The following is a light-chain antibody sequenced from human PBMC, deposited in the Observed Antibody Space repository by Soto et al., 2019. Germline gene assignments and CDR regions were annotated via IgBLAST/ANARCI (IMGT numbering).Light chain of an antibody. CDR3: QQSYSTTWT. CDR2: AAS. Sequence: DLPMTQSPSSLSESAGDRVTITCRASQGISTYLNWYQQKPGKAPKLLIYAASSLQSGVPSRFSGSGSETDFTLTISSLQPEDFATYSCQQSYSTTWTFGQGTKVEIQ. V-gene: IGKV1-39*01. CDR1: QGISTY. J-gene: IGKJ1*01.